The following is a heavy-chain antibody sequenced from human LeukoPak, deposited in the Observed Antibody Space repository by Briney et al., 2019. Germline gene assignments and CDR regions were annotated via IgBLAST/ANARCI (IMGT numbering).Heavy chain of an antibody. CDR1: GFTFSSYA. V-gene: IGHV3-23*01. D-gene: IGHD3-10*01. J-gene: IGHJ6*03. CDR2: ISGSGGST. Sequence: GGSLRLSCAASGFTFSSYAMSWARQAPGKGLEWVSAISGSGGSTYYADSVKGRFTISRDNSKNTLYLQMNSLRAEDTAVYYCAKAPKGSGSYYYYYYMDVWGKGTTVTVSS. CDR3: AKAPKGSGSYYYYYYMDV.